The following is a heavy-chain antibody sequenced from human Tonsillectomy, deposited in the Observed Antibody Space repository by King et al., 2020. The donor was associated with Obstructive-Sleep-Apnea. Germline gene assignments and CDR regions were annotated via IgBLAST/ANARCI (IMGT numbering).Heavy chain of an antibody. CDR3: AGHIDCSRTSCYGYYYYGLDV. D-gene: IGHD2-2*01. Sequence: VQLVESGGGLVQPGGSLRLSCAASGFAFSSHWMHWVRQAPGKGLVWVSRIKSEGSHTNYADYVKGRFTISRDNAKNTLYMQMNSMRAEDTAVYFCAGHIDCSRTSCYGYYYYGLDVWGQGTTVTVSS. V-gene: IGHV3-74*01. CDR1: GFAFSSHW. CDR2: IKSEGSHT. J-gene: IGHJ6*02.